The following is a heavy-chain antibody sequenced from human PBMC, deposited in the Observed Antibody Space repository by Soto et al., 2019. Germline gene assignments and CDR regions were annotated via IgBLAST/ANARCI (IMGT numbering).Heavy chain of an antibody. J-gene: IGHJ4*02. D-gene: IGHD2-21*01. V-gene: IGHV3-23*01. Sequence: GGSLRLSCAASGFTFSDYYMTWVRQAPGQGLEYVSSITSSGDRTFYADSVKGRFTISRDNSKNMLFLQMNSLRADDTAVYLCAKGVVDPYVDSWGPGTLVTVSS. CDR3: AKGVVDPYVDS. CDR2: ITSSGDRT. CDR1: GFTFSDYY.